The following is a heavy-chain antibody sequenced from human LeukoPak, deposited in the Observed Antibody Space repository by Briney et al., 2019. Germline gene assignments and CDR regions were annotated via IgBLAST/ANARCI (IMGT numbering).Heavy chain of an antibody. Sequence: GGSLRLSCTVSGFTFSTFGMHWVRQAPGKGLEWVANIWYDGINKNYADSVKGRFTISRDNSKNTLYLQMNSLTAEDTAVYYCAKGVHSSGWWGTPPRDYLDYWGQGTLVTVSS. CDR3: AKGVHSSGWWGTPPRDYLDY. J-gene: IGHJ4*02. V-gene: IGHV3-33*06. CDR2: IWYDGINK. D-gene: IGHD6-19*01. CDR1: GFTFSTFG.